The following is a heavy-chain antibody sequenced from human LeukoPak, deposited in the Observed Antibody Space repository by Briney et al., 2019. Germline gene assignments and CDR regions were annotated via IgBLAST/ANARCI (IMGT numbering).Heavy chain of an antibody. CDR2: ISWDGGST. CDR3: AKDSGGDDSWSGYYLDY. Sequence: GGSLRLSCAASGFTFDDYAMHWVRQAPGKGLEWVSLISWDGGSTYYADSVKGRFTISRDNSKNSLYLQMNSLRAEDTALYYCAKDSGGDDSWSGYYLDYWGQGTLVTVSS. D-gene: IGHD3-3*01. J-gene: IGHJ4*02. V-gene: IGHV3-43D*04. CDR1: GFTFDDYA.